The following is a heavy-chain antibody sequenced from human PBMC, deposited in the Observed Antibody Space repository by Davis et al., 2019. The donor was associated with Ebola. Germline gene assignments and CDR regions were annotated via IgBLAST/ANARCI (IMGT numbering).Heavy chain of an antibody. J-gene: IGHJ4*02. D-gene: IGHD4-23*01. CDR1: GFSLSTSGMC. CDR3: AHRRPLYGGSASYFDY. V-gene: IGHV2-5*08. CDR2: IYWDGDK. Sequence: SGPTLVKPTQTLTLTCTFSGFSLSTSGMCVSWIRQPPGKALEWLALIYWDGDKRYSPSLKSRLTITKDTSKNQVVLTMTNSDPVDTATYYCAHRRPLYGGSASYFDYWGQGTLLTVSS.